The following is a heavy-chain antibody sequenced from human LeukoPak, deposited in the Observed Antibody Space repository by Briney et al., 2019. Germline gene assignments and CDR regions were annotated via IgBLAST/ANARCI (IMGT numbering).Heavy chain of an antibody. V-gene: IGHV3-66*01. CDR3: AKYSSSWSADGMDV. CDR1: GFTVSSNY. D-gene: IGHD6-13*01. Sequence: GGSLRLSCAASGFTVSSNYMSWVRQAPGKGLEWVSVIYSGGSTYYADSVKGRFTISRDNSKNTLYLQMNSLRAEDTAVYYCAKYSSSWSADGMDVWGQGTTVTVSS. CDR2: IYSGGST. J-gene: IGHJ6*02.